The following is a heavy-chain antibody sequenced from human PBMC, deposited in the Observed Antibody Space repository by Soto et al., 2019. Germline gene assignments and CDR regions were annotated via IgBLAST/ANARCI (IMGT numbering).Heavy chain of an antibody. CDR2: IWYDGSNK. CDR1: GFTFSSYG. CDR3: ARDTSSKNGMDV. Sequence: QVQLVESGGGVVQPGRSLRLSCAASGFTFSSYGMHWVRQAPGKGLEWVAGIWYDGSNKYYADSVKGRFTISRDNSKNTLYLQMNSLRAEDTAVYYCARDTSSKNGMDVWGQGTTVTVSS. V-gene: IGHV3-33*01. J-gene: IGHJ6*02.